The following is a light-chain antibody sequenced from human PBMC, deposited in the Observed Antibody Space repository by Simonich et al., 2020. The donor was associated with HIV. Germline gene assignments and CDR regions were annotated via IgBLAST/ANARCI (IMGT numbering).Light chain of an antibody. CDR3: QAWDTTTVV. Sequence: SYELTQPPSVSVSPGQTASITCFGDKLGDKYASWYQKKSGQSPVLVIYEDTKRPSGIPERFSGSNSGNTATLTISGTQAMDEADYYCQAWDTTTVVFGGGTKLTVL. CDR2: EDT. V-gene: IGLV3-1*01. J-gene: IGLJ2*01. CDR1: KLGDKY.